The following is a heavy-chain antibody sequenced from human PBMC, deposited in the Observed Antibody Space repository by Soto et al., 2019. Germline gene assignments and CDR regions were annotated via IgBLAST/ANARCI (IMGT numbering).Heavy chain of an antibody. J-gene: IGHJ4*02. V-gene: IGHV4-39*01. D-gene: IGHD3-16*02. Sequence: SETLSLTCTVSGGSISSSSYYWGWIRQPPGKGLEWIGSIYYSGSTYYNPSLKSRVTISVDTSKNQFSLKLSSVTAADTAVYYCARHPYRYTYYFDYWGQGTLVTVSS. CDR1: GGSISSSSYY. CDR2: IYYSGST. CDR3: ARHPYRYTYYFDY.